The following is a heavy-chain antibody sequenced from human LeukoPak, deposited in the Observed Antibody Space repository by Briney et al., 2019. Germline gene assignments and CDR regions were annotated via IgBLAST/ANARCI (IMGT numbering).Heavy chain of an antibody. J-gene: IGHJ4*02. Sequence: TGGSLRLSCAASGFTFSSYWMNWVRQAPGKGLEWVANIKQDGTGKYYVDSVKGRFTISRDNAKSSLYLQMNSLRAEDTAVYYCVRDGAPDVHCSSTSCAICRGQGTLVTVSS. CDR3: VRDGAPDVHCSSTSCAIC. V-gene: IGHV3-7*01. CDR1: GFTFSSYW. CDR2: IKQDGTGK. D-gene: IGHD2-2*01.